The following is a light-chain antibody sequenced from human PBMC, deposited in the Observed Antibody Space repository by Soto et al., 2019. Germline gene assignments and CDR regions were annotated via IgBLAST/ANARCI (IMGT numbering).Light chain of an antibody. Sequence: DIQMTQSPSSLSASVEDRVTITCRASQGISNYLAWYQQKPGKVPKLLIYAESTLQSGVPSRFSGSGSGTDFTLIISNLQPEDVASYYCQKCGIAPFSFGGVTKVQLK. CDR1: QGISNY. CDR3: QKCGIAPFS. V-gene: IGKV1-27*01. J-gene: IGKJ4*01. CDR2: AES.